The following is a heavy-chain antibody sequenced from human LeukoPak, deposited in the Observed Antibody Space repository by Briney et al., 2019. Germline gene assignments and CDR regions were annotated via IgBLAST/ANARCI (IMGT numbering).Heavy chain of an antibody. J-gene: IGHJ3*02. CDR3: ARDRIRDFWSGYGAFDI. CDR2: ISWDGGST. Sequence: PGGSLRLSCAASGFTFDDYTMHWVRQAPGKGLEWVSLISWDGGSTYYADSVKGRFTISRDNSKNTLYLQMNSLRAEDTAVYYCARDRIRDFWSGYGAFDIWGQGTMVTVSS. CDR1: GFTFDDYT. D-gene: IGHD3-3*01. V-gene: IGHV3-43*01.